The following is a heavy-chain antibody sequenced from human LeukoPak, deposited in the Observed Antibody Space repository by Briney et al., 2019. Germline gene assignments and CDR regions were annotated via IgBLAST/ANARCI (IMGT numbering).Heavy chain of an antibody. V-gene: IGHV1-46*02. CDR2: INPSGGGT. Sequence: ASVKVSCKASGYTFNNYYMYWVRQAPGQGLEWMGMINPSGGGTSYAQKFQGRVTMTRDTSTRTVYTEVSSLKPEDTAVYYCARQGAYSSAIGMGYWGQGTLVTVSS. J-gene: IGHJ4*02. CDR3: ARQGAYSSAIGMGY. D-gene: IGHD6-19*01. CDR1: GYTFNNYY.